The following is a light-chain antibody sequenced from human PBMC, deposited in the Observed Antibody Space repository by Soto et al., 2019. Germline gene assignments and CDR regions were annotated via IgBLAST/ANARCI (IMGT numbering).Light chain of an antibody. CDR3: QQYGSSPRT. J-gene: IGKJ1*01. CDR2: GAS. V-gene: IGKV3-20*01. CDR1: QSVSGSY. Sequence: EIVLTQSPGTLSLSPGERATLSCRASQSVSGSYLAWYQQKPGQAPRLLIYGASSRATGIPDRFSGSGSGTDFTLTISRLAPEDVAVYYCQQYGSSPRTFGQGTKVEIK.